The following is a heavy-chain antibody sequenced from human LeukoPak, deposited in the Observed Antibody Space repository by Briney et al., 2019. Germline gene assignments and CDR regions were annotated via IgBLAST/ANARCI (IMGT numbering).Heavy chain of an antibody. D-gene: IGHD6-19*01. V-gene: IGHV3-64*01. CDR2: ISSNGGST. J-gene: IGHJ4*02. CDR3: ARGTSGWFGGY. Sequence: PGGSLRLSCAASGFTFSSYAMHWVRQAPGKGLEYVSAISSNGGSTYYANSVNGLFTISRDDAKNSLYLQMNSLRPEDTAVYYCARGTSGWFGGYWGQGTLVTVSS. CDR1: GFTFSSYA.